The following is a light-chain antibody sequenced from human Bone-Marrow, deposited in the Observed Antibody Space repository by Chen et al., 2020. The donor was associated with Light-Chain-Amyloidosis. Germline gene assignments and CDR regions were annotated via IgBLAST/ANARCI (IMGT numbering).Light chain of an antibody. CDR3: QQRSAWPLA. V-gene: IGKV3-11*01. CDR2: DAS. CDR1: PTVGNY. J-gene: IGKJ4*01. Sequence: EVVLTQSPVTLSLCPGGSATLACRASPTVGNYFAWYQQKPGQAHRLLIYDASNRAAGIPARFSGSASGTDFTLSISRLEPGDLAVYYCQQRSAWPLAFGGGTRVEL.